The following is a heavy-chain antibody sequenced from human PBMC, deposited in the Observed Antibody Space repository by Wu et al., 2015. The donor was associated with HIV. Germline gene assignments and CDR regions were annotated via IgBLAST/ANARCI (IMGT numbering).Heavy chain of an antibody. Sequence: QVRLVQSGAEVKKPGSSVRVSCKASGGTFSNRAVSWVRQAPGQGLEWMAGTIPVFGTANYAQKFQGRVTMTTDTSTSTAYMELRSLRSDDTAVYYCARGVRGDLDAFDIVGPRDNGHRLF. J-gene: IGHJ3*02. CDR3: ARGVRGDLDAFDI. D-gene: IGHD3-10*01. CDR1: GGTFSNRA. CDR2: TIPVFGTA. V-gene: IGHV1-69*05.